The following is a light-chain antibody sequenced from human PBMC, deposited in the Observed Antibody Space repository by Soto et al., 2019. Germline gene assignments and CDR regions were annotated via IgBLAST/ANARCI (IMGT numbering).Light chain of an antibody. CDR1: QTVLHTSSNTNF. J-gene: IGKJ1*01. V-gene: IGKV4-1*01. CDR2: WAS. Sequence: DIVMTQSPDSQAVSLGERATINCKSSQTVLHTSSNTNFLAWFQQKPGQPPKLLIFWASTRESGVPDRFSGGGSGTDFPLTISSLQAEDVAVYYCQQYYSTPWTFGQGTKVKIK. CDR3: QQYYSTPWT.